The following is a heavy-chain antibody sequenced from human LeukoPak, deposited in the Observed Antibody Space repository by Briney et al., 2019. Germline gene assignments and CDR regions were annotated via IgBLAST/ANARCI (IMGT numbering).Heavy chain of an antibody. CDR2: IYYTGSS. V-gene: IGHV4-59*13. CDR1: GASISSYY. CDR3: ARAGGASSPQGFDY. J-gene: IGHJ4*02. D-gene: IGHD6-13*01. Sequence: SETLSLTCTVSGASISSYYWSWIRQPPGKGLEWIGYIYYTGSSGYNPSLKSRVTISVDTSKNQFSLKVSSVTAADTAVCYCARAGGASSPQGFDYWGQGTRVTVSS.